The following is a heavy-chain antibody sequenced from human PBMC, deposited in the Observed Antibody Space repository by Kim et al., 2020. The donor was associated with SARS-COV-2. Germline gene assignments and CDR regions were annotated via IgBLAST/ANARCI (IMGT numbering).Heavy chain of an antibody. CDR3: AVGGIAAPHTLDY. Sequence: ASVKVSCKASGYTFTSYAMHWVRQAPGQRLEWMGWINAGNGNTKYSQKFQGRVTITRDTSASTAYMELSSLRSEDTAVYYCAVGGIAAPHTLDYWGQGTLVTVSS. CDR2: INAGNGNT. CDR1: GYTFTSYA. D-gene: IGHD6-6*01. V-gene: IGHV1-3*01. J-gene: IGHJ4*02.